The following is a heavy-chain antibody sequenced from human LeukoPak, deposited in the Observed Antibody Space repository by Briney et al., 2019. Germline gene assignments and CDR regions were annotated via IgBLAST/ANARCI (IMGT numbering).Heavy chain of an antibody. J-gene: IGHJ4*02. CDR3: AKEDILTGYYSVFDY. D-gene: IGHD3-9*01. Sequence: GGSLRLSCVGSGFTFRSHAMSWVRQAPEKGLEFVSGIYENGGTTYYADSVKGRFTISRDNSKNTLYLQMNSLRAEDTAVYYCAKEDILTGYYSVFDYWGQGTLVTVSS. CDR2: IYENGGTT. CDR1: GFTFRSHA. V-gene: IGHV3-23*01.